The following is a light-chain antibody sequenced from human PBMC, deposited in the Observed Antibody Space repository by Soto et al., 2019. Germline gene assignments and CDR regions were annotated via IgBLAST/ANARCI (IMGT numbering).Light chain of an antibody. V-gene: IGKV4-1*01. J-gene: IGKJ2*01. CDR3: QQYYSTPYT. Sequence: DIVMTQSPDSLAVSLGERATINCKSSQSVLYSSNNKSYLAWYQQKPGQPPNLLIYWASTRESGVPDRFSGSGSGTDFTLTISSLQAEDVAVYYCQQYYSTPYTFGQGTKVDIK. CDR2: WAS. CDR1: QSVLYSSNNKSY.